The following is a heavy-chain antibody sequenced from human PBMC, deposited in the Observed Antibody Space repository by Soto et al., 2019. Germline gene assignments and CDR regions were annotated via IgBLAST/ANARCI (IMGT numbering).Heavy chain of an antibody. Sequence: SSETLSLTCTVSGGSISSSSYYWGWIRQPPGKGLEWIGSIYYSGSTYYNPSLKSRVTISVDTSKNQFSLKLSSVTAADTAVYYCAKGGSGSYDILSGYTTYYFDYWGQGILVTVSA. CDR2: IYYSGST. CDR1: GGSISSSSYY. D-gene: IGHD3-10*01. CDR3: AKGGSGSYDILSGYTTYYFDY. J-gene: IGHJ4*02. V-gene: IGHV4-39*01.